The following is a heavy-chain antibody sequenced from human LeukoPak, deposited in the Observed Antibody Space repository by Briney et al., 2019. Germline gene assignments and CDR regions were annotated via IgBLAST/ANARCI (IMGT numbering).Heavy chain of an antibody. Sequence: ASVKVPCKASGYTFTGYYMHWVRQAPGQGLEWMGWINPNSGGTNYAQKFQGRVTMTRDTSISTAYMELSRLRSDDTAVYYCARSRYCSSTSCYMWDIWGQGTMVTVSS. D-gene: IGHD2-2*02. CDR1: GYTFTGYY. CDR2: INPNSGGT. V-gene: IGHV1-2*02. J-gene: IGHJ3*02. CDR3: ARSRYCSSTSCYMWDI.